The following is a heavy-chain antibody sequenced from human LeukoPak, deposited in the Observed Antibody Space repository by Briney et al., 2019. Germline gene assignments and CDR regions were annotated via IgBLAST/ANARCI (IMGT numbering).Heavy chain of an antibody. CDR3: ASLQLGVVPAAIGDY. J-gene: IGHJ4*02. Sequence: ASVKVSCKASGYTFTSYGISWVRQAPGQGLEWMGWISAYNGNTNYAQKPQGRVTMTTDTSTSTAYMELGSLRSDDTAVYYCASLQLGVVPAAIGDYWGQGTLVTVSS. D-gene: IGHD2-2*02. CDR2: ISAYNGNT. CDR1: GYTFTSYG. V-gene: IGHV1-18*01.